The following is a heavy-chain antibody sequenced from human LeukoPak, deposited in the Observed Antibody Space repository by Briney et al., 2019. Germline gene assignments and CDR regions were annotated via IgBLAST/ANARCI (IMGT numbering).Heavy chain of an antibody. D-gene: IGHD6-19*01. CDR3: AKDRLRGSSSGSFDY. J-gene: IGHJ4*02. CDR1: GFTFSSYG. V-gene: IGHV3-30*02. CDR2: IRYDGSNK. Sequence: PGGSLRLSCAASGFTFSSYGMHWVRQAPGKGLEWVAFIRYDGSNKYYADSVKGRFTISRDNSKNTLYLQMNSLRAEDTAVYYCAKDRLRGSSSGSFDYWGQGTLVTVSS.